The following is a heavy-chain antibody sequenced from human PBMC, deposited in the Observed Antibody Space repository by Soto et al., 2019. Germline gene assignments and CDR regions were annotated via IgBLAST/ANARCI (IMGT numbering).Heavy chain of an antibody. CDR1: GFTFDDSA. V-gene: IGHV3-9*01. CDR2: ISWNSGSI. D-gene: IGHD6-19*01. Sequence: EVQLVESGGGLLQPGRSLRLSCAASGFTFDDSAMHWVRQAPGKGLEWVSGISWNSGSIGYADSVKGRFTISRDNAKNSLYLQMNSLRAEDTALYYCAKDIGVAGPFSYFDYWGQGTLVTVSS. CDR3: AKDIGVAGPFSYFDY. J-gene: IGHJ4*02.